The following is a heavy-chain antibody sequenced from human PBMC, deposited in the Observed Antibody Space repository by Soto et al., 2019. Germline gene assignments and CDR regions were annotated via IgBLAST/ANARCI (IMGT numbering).Heavy chain of an antibody. D-gene: IGHD3-22*01. Sequence: SETQPHTCTVSGGSIGIRGYYWSWIRQHPGKGLEWIGYIYYSGSTYYNPSLKSRVTISVDTSKNQFSLKLSSVTAADTAVYYCARNPLITMIVSGRAFDIWGQGTMVTVSS. V-gene: IGHV4-31*03. CDR2: IYYSGST. CDR3: ARNPLITMIVSGRAFDI. CDR1: GGSIGIRGYY. J-gene: IGHJ3*02.